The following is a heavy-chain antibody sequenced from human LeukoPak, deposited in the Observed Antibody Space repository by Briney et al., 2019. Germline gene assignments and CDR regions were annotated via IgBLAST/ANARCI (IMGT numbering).Heavy chain of an antibody. V-gene: IGHV4-34*01. CDR2: INHSGST. CDR1: GGSFSGYY. J-gene: IGHJ4*02. CDR3: ARGVLRYFDWLSQLLFDY. D-gene: IGHD3-9*01. Sequence: SETLSLTCAVYGGSFSGYYWSWIRQPPGKGLEWIGEINHSGSTNYNPSLKSRVTISVDTSKNQFSLKLSSVTAADTAVYYCARGVLRYFDWLSQLLFDYWGQGTLVTVSS.